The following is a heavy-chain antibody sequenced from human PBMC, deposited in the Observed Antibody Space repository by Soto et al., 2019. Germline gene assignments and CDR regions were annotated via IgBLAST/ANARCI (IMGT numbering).Heavy chain of an antibody. V-gene: IGHV5-51*01. CDR1: GYSFTSYW. Sequence: PGEALKISCKGSGYSFTSYWIGWVRQMPGKGLEWMGIIYPGDSDTRYSPSFQGQVTISADKSISTAYLQWSSLKASDTAMYYCERAPSTLRMKDIVLMVYANFDYCGTGTLVTVCS. D-gene: IGHD2-8*01. CDR3: ERAPSTLRMKDIVLMVYANFDY. J-gene: IGHJ4*02. CDR2: IYPGDSDT.